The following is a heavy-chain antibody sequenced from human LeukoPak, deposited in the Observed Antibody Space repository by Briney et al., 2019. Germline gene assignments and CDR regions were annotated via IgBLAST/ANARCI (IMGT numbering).Heavy chain of an antibody. CDR2: IIPIFGTA. V-gene: IGHV1-69*05. Sequence: SVKVSCKASGGTFSSYAISWVRQAPGQGLEWMGRIIPIFGTANYAQKFQGRVTITTDESTSTAYMELGSLRSEDTAVYYCARASYYDSSVPFDYWGQGTLVTVSS. CDR3: ARASYYDSSVPFDY. D-gene: IGHD3-22*01. CDR1: GGTFSSYA. J-gene: IGHJ4*02.